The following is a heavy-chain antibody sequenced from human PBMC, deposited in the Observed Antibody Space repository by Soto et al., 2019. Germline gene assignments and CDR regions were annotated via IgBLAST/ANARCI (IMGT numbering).Heavy chain of an antibody. CDR1: GGTFSSYA. CDR2: ILPIFGTA. Sequence: QVQLVQSGAEVKKPGSSVKVSCKASGGTFSSYAISWVRQSPGQGLEWMGGILPIFGTANYAQKFQGRVTITADESTSTAYMELSSLRSEDTAVYYCARAVGRYCSGGSCYSQYFQHWGQGTPVTVFS. CDR3: ARAVGRYCSGGSCYSQYFQH. D-gene: IGHD2-15*01. J-gene: IGHJ1*01. V-gene: IGHV1-69*01.